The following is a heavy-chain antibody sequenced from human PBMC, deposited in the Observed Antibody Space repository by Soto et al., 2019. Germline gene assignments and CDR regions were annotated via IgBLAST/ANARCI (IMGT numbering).Heavy chain of an antibody. CDR1: GYTFTSYA. CDR3: ARSIVVVTALDY. Sequence: GASVKASWKASGYTFTSYAMHWVRQAPGQRLEWMGWINAGNGNTKYSQKFQGRVTITRDTSASTAYMELSSLRSEDTAVYYCARSIVVVTALDYWGQGTLVTVSS. V-gene: IGHV1-3*01. J-gene: IGHJ4*02. D-gene: IGHD2-21*02. CDR2: INAGNGNT.